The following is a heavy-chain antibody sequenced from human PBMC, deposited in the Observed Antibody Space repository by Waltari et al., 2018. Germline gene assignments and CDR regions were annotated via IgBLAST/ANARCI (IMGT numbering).Heavy chain of an antibody. CDR1: GFTFTSYV. D-gene: IGHD4-17*01. CDR3: AREDYDDRGRIGANFDY. CDR2: ITRDEKNT. Sequence: QVQLVESGGGVVQPGRSLRPSCAASGFTFTSYVIQWFRQDPGKGRGWVACITRDEKNTYYADSVKGRFTVSRDNSKNTIYLQMNSLKTEDTAVYYCAREDYDDRGRIGANFDYWGQGTLVTVSS. J-gene: IGHJ4*02. V-gene: IGHV3-30*03.